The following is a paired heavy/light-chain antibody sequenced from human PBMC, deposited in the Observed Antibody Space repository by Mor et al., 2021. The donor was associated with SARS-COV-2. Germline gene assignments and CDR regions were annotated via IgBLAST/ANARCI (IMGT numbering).Heavy chain of an antibody. CDR2: IYYSGST. CDR3: ARLLPWFDVLTGYYGYYFDY. V-gene: IGHV4-39*01. D-gene: IGHD3-9*01. J-gene: IGHJ4*02. CDR1: SGSISSNSHY. Sequence: QLQLQESGPGLVKPSETLSLTCTVSSGSISSNSHYWGWIRQPPGKGLEWIGSIYYSGSTYYNASLRSRVTISVDTSKNQFSLKLSSVTVADTAVYYCARLLPWFDVLTGYYGYYFDYWGQGTLVTVSS.
Light chain of an antibody. Sequence: ETVMTQSPATLSVSPGERVTLSCRASQSVSSNLAWYQQKPGQAPRLLIYDTSTRATGIPARFSGSGSGTEFTLTFSSLQSEDFGVYYCQQYNNWPLTFGQGTKVEIK. CDR3: QQYNNWPLT. CDR1: QSVSSN. J-gene: IGKJ1*01. CDR2: DTS. V-gene: IGKV3-15*01.